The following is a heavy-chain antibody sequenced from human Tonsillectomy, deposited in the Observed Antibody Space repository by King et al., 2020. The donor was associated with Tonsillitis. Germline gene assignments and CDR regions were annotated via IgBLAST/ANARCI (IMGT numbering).Heavy chain of an antibody. Sequence: VQLQESGPGLVKPSGTLSLTCAVSGGSISGSDWWSWVRQPPGKGLEWIGEIYHSGSTNYNPSLKSRVTISVDRSKNQFSLKLSSVTAADTALYYCPRAPIAYDSSGHDTFDIWGQGTMVTVSS. D-gene: IGHD3-22*01. CDR2: IYHSGST. J-gene: IGHJ3*02. CDR3: PRAPIAYDSSGHDTFDI. CDR1: GGSISGSDW. V-gene: IGHV4-4*02.